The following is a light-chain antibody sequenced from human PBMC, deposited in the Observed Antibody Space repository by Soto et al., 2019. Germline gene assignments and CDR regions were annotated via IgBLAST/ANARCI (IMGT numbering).Light chain of an antibody. Sequence: QSALTHPRSVSGSPGQSVTISCTGTSSDVGGYNYVYWYQQHPGKAPKLMIYDGSKRPSGVPDRFSGSKSGNTASLTISGLQAEDEADYYCCSYAGSYSYVFGTGTKLTVL. J-gene: IGLJ1*01. V-gene: IGLV2-11*01. CDR3: CSYAGSYSYV. CDR2: DGS. CDR1: SSDVGGYNY.